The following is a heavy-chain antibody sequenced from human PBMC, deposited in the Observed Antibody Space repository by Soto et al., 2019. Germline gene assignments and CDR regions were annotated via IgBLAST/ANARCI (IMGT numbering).Heavy chain of an antibody. D-gene: IGHD6-13*01. CDR2: IIAFSDIV. CDR3: ARSLYSSSWYHSGNSYYYYGMDV. J-gene: IGHJ6*02. V-gene: IGHV1-69*12. Sequence: QVQLVQSGAEVKKPGSSVKVSCKASGGTFGIYAITWVRQAPGQGLEWMGGIIAFSDIVNYTQKLQGRVTSTAEESTKTAYMDLSSLRSEDTAVYYCARSLYSSSWYHSGNSYYYYGMDVWGQGTTVTVSS. CDR1: GGTFGIYA.